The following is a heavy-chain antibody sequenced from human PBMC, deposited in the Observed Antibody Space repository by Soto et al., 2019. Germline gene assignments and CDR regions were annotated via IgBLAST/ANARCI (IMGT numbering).Heavy chain of an antibody. CDR1: GYTFTSYY. V-gene: IGHV1-46*01. J-gene: IGHJ6*02. CDR3: ARDPPYDYDILTGFPNYYYYGMDV. D-gene: IGHD3-9*01. Sequence: ASVKVSCKASGYTFTSYYMHWVRQAPGQGLEWMGIINPSGGSTSYAQKFQGRVTMTRDTSTSTVYMELSSLRSEDTAVYYCARDPPYDYDILTGFPNYYYYGMDVWGQGTTVTVSS. CDR2: INPSGGST.